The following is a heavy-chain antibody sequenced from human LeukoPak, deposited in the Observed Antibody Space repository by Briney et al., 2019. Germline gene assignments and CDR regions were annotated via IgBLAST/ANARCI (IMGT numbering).Heavy chain of an antibody. D-gene: IGHD7-27*01. V-gene: IGHV1-2*06. CDR3: VRTPPNWGADF. CDR1: GYPFTGYY. Sequence: ASVKVSCKASGYPFTGYYLHWIRQAPGQGLEYMGRINPNNGGTNYAQKFQGRVTMTRDTSTSTVYMELSSLRSEDSAAYYCVRTPPNWGADFWGQGTLVTVSS. CDR2: INPNNGGT. J-gene: IGHJ4*02.